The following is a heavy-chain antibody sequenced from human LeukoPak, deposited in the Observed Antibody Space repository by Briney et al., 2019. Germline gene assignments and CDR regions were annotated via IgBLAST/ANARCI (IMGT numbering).Heavy chain of an antibody. V-gene: IGHV3-23*01. CDR2: VNGDGGNT. CDR3: TKRVKYGGTWDHFAD. D-gene: IGHD1-26*01. Sequence: GGSLRLSCAASGFTFDNYRMSWVRQAPGKGLEWVSTVNGDGGNTYYADSVKGRFTISRDNAKGTLLLQMNSLRVEDTALYYCTKRVKYGGTWDHFADWGQGTLVTVSS. CDR1: GFTFDNYR. J-gene: IGHJ4*02.